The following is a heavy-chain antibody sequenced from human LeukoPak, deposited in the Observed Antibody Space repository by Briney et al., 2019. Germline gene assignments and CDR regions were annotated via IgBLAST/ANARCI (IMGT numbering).Heavy chain of an antibody. CDR1: GFTFGDYA. CDR2: INHGGST. J-gene: IGHJ4*02. D-gene: IGHD4/OR15-4a*01. Sequence: GSLRLSCTASGFTFGDYAMSWVRQSPGKGLEWIGEINHGGSTNYNPSLKSRVTMSVDTSKNHFSLKLSSVTAADTAVYFCAREGRMSMGIEYWGQGTLVTVSS. V-gene: IGHV4-34*01. CDR3: AREGRMSMGIEY.